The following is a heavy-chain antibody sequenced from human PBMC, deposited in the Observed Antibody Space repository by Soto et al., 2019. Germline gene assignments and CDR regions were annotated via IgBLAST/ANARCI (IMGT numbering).Heavy chain of an antibody. V-gene: IGHV3-23*01. CDR2: ISGSGGST. J-gene: IGHJ4*02. CDR1: GFTFSSYA. Sequence: LRLSCAASGFTFSSYAMSWVRQAPGKGLEWVSAISGSGGSTYYADSVKGRFTISRDNSKNTLYLQMNSLRAEDTAVYYCAKDRDCSGGSCYFDYWGQGTLVTVSS. D-gene: IGHD2-15*01. CDR3: AKDRDCSGGSCYFDY.